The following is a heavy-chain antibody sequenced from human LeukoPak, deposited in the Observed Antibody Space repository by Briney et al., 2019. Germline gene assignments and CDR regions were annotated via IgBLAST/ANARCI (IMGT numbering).Heavy chain of an antibody. V-gene: IGHV3-48*03. Sequence: GGSLRLSCTASGFTFTSYEMNWVRQAPGKGLEWVSYISSCSGNTYYAHSVQGRFTITTDNSTNTPYLQMNSLRAEDTAVYFCASGSHLDYWGQGTLVTVSS. CDR2: ISSCSGNT. CDR1: GFTFTSYE. CDR3: ASGSHLDY. J-gene: IGHJ4*02. D-gene: IGHD1-26*01.